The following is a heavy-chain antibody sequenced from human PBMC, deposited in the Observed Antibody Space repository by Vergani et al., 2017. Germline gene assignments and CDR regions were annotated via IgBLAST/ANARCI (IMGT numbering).Heavy chain of an antibody. Sequence: QVQLVQSGAEVKKSGASVKVSCKASGDTFSDYYIHWVRQAPGQGLEWMAWINPNTGGTNYAQKFQGRVTMTRDTSISTAYMELSRLTSDDTAVYYCARERTAVSYYYGMDVWGQGTTVTVSS. CDR3: ARERTAVSYYYGMDV. D-gene: IGHD6-13*01. V-gene: IGHV1-2*02. CDR1: GDTFSDYY. J-gene: IGHJ6*02. CDR2: INPNTGGT.